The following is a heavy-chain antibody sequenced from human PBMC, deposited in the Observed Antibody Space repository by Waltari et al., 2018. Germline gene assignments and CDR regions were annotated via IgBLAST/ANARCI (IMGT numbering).Heavy chain of an antibody. CDR3: VKDPSRGDSYAYGYLES. D-gene: IGHD3-16*01. Sequence: EVQLVESGGALVQPGRSLRLSCAASGFAFDDHAMHWVRQAPGKGLEGVSGISRNRLKIGYAESVKGRFTISRDNAKSSLYLELNSLRPDDTALYYCVKDPSRGDSYAYGYLESWGQGTLVTVSS. CDR1: GFAFDDHA. J-gene: IGHJ4*02. V-gene: IGHV3-9*01. CDR2: ISRNRLKI.